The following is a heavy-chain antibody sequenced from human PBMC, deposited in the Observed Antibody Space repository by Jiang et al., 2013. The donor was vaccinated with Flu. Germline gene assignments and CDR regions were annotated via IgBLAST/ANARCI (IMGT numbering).Heavy chain of an antibody. CDR2: INHSGST. CDR3: ARVSCSSTSCYGMDV. Sequence: SLTCAVYGGSFSGYYWSWIRQPPGKGLEWIGEINHSGSTNYNPSLKSRVTISVDTSKNQFSLKLSSVTAADTAVYYCARVSCSSTSCYGMDVWGQGTTVTVSS. V-gene: IGHV4-34*01. J-gene: IGHJ6*02. D-gene: IGHD2-2*01. CDR1: GGSFSGYY.